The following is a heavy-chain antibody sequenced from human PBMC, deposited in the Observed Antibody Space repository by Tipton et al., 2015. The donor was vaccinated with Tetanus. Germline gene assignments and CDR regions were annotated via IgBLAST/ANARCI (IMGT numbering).Heavy chain of an antibody. CDR2: TQFSGGT. D-gene: IGHD6-19*01. CDR1: GVSVMSGEYF. CDR3: ARDCRGNGDGWYWDY. Sequence: TLSLTCTISGVSVMSGEYFWSWVRHLPGKGLEAIGNTQFSGGTYYDPSLKSRATISIDMSKNQFSLKLTSVTAADTAVYFCARDCRGNGDGWYWDYWGQGTLVTVSS. V-gene: IGHV4-31*03. J-gene: IGHJ4*02.